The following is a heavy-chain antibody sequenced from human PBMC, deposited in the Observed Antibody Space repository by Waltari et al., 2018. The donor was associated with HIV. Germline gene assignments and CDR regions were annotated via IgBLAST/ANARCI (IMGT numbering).Heavy chain of an antibody. Sequence: QVQLVQSGAEVKKHGASVKLSCKASGYTFTDYYVHWVRQAPGKGLEWMVWLDPNTGGPNYARKFQARVTMTRDTSISTAYMELDRLTSDDTAVYYCARDISSGWYYLRFWGQGTLLTVSS. D-gene: IGHD6-19*01. CDR1: GYTFTDYY. V-gene: IGHV1-2*02. J-gene: IGHJ4*02. CDR3: ARDISSGWYYLRF. CDR2: LDPNTGGP.